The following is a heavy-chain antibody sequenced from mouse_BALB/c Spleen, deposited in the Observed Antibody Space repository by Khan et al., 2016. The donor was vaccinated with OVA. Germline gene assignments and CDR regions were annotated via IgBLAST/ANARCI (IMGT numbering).Heavy chain of an antibody. CDR2: ISYSGST. D-gene: IGHD2-3*01. CDR3: ARDGSRYNYAMDY. Sequence: EVQLQESGPGLVKPSQSLSLTCTVTGYSITSDYAWNWIRQFPGNILEWMGYISYSGSTYYNPALKSRISITRDKSKHPFFLQLNSVTTEDTATYYCARDGSRYNYAMDYWGQGTSVTVSA. V-gene: IGHV3-2*02. CDR1: GYSITSDYA. J-gene: IGHJ4*01.